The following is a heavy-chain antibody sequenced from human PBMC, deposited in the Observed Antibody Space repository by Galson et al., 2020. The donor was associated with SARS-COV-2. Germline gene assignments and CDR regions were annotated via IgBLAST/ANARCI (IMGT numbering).Heavy chain of an antibody. D-gene: IGHD1-26*01. CDR3: ARPNSGSYRAPFDC. J-gene: IGHJ4*02. CDR2: ISYDGSNK. Sequence: GGSLRLSCAASGFTFSSYAMHWVRQAPGKGLEWVAVISYDGSNKYYADSVKGRFTISRDNSKNTLYLQMNSLRAEDTAVYYCARPNSGSYRAPFDCWGQGTLVTVSA. V-gene: IGHV3-30*04. CDR1: GFTFSSYA.